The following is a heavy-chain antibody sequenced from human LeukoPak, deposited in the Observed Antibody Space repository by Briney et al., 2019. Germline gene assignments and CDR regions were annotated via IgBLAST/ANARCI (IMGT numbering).Heavy chain of an antibody. CDR2: IYSGGST. CDR1: GFTVSSNY. CDR3: ARDLAHCSGGSCYPGNY. V-gene: IGHV3-66*01. Sequence: PGGSLRLSCAASGFTVSSNYMSWVRQAPGKGLEWVSVIYSGGSTYYADSVKGRFTISRDNSKNTLYLQMNSLRAEDTAVYYCARDLAHCSGGSCYPGNYWGQETLVTVSS. J-gene: IGHJ4*02. D-gene: IGHD2-15*01.